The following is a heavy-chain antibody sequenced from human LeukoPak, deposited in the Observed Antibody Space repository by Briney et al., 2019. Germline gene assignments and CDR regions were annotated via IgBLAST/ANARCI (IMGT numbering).Heavy chain of an antibody. CDR2: INPNGGGT. CDR1: GYTFTGYY. V-gene: IGHV1-2*02. Sequence: ASAKVSCKASGYTFTGYYMHWVRQAPGQGLEWMGWINPNGGGTNYAQKFQGRVTMTRATSISTAYMELSRLRSDDTAVYYCARNHDSSVLNYWGQGTLVTASS. D-gene: IGHD3-22*01. CDR3: ARNHDSSVLNY. J-gene: IGHJ4*02.